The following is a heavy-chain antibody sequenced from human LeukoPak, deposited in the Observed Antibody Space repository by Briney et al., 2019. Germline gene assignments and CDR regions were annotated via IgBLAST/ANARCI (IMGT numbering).Heavy chain of an antibody. J-gene: IGHJ6*03. CDR1: GFTFDDYG. Sequence: GGSLRLSCAASGFTFDDYGMSWVRQAPGKGLEWVSGINWNGGSTGYADSVKGRFTISRDNAKNSLYLQVNSLRAEDTALYYCARSFGLLGGSYYYYYMDVWGKGTTVTVSS. CDR2: INWNGGST. D-gene: IGHD7-27*01. V-gene: IGHV3-20*04. CDR3: ARSFGLLGGSYYYYYMDV.